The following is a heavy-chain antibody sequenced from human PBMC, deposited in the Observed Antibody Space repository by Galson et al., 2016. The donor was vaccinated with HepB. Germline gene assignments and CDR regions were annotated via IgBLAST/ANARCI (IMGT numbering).Heavy chain of an antibody. CDR3: VRDEYNISWYKY. Sequence: SETLSLTCSVSGDSINIARYFWGWIRQSPTRGLEWIGTIANSWSTYYNPSLRSRVSISVDTSRNQFSLKLNSVTAADTALYYCVRDEYNISWYKYWGQGTLVTVSS. V-gene: IGHV4-39*02. J-gene: IGHJ4*02. D-gene: IGHD6-13*01. CDR2: IANSWST. CDR1: GDSINIARYF.